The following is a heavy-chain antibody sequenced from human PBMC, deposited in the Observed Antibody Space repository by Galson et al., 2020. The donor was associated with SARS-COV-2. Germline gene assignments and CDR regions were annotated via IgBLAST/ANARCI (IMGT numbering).Heavy chain of an antibody. D-gene: IGHD3-16*01. J-gene: IGHJ4*02. V-gene: IGHV1-58*02. CDR3: AARGLLGEFPQ. CDR2: IVVGSGNT. CDR1: GFTFTSYA. Sequence: SVKVSCKASGFTFTSYAMQWVRQARGQRLEWIGWIVVGSGNTNYAQKFQERVTITRDMSTSTAYMELSSLRSEDTAVYYCAARGLLGEFPQWGQGSLVTVSS.